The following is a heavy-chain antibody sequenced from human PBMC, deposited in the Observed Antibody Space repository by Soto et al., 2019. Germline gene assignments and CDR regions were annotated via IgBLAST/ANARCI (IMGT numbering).Heavy chain of an antibody. CDR2: ISADNGNT. V-gene: IGHV1-18*04. CDR1: GYTLTNYG. Sequence: QVQLVQSGAEVKKPGASVMVSCKASGYTLTNYGITWVRQAPGQGLEWMGWISADNGNTNYAQKFQGRVTMTTHPFTSTAYMELRRLRSDDTAVYYCAREKHRYYDSIGYYYGYWGQGTLVTVSS. CDR3: AREKHRYYDSIGYYYGY. J-gene: IGHJ4*02. D-gene: IGHD3-22*01.